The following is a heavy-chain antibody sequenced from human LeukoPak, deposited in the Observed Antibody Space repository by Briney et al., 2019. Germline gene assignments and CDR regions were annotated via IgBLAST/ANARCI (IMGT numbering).Heavy chain of an antibody. D-gene: IGHD3-10*01. CDR1: GGTFSSYA. V-gene: IGHV1-69*05. CDR2: IIPIFGTA. Sequence: SVKVSCKASGGTFSSYAISWVRQAPGQGLEWMGGIIPIFGTANYAQKFQGRVTITTDESTSTAYMELRSLRSDDTAVYYCARVRLTMVRGVIILEDYWGQGTLVTVSS. J-gene: IGHJ4*02. CDR3: ARVRLTMVRGVIILEDY.